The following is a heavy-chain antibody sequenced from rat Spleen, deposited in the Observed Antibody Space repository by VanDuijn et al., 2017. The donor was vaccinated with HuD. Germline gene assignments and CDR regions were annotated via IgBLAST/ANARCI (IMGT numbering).Heavy chain of an antibody. CDR1: GFSLTSYG. CDR3: AREGPFNPFAY. Sequence: QVQLKESGPGLVQPSRTLSLTCNVSGFSLTSYGVNWVRQPPGKGLEWIAAIWGGGSTYYNSALKSRLSISRDTSKSQGLLKMDSLQTEDTAMYFCAREGPFNPFAYWGQGTLVTVSS. CDR2: IWGGGST. J-gene: IGHJ3*01. D-gene: IGHD1-3*01. V-gene: IGHV2S8*01.